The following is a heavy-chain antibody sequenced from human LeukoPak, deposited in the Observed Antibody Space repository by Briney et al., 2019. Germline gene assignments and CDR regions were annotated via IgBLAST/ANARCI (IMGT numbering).Heavy chain of an antibody. D-gene: IGHD3-9*01. CDR2: ISYDGSNK. V-gene: IGHV3-30*18. J-gene: IGHJ4*02. CDR1: GFTFSSYG. Sequence: GESLRLSCAASGFTFSSYGMHWVRQAPGKGLEWVAVISYDGSNKYYADSVKGRFTISRDNSKNTLYLQMNSLRAEDTAVYYCAKERVLRYFDAPDYWGQGTLVTVSS. CDR3: AKERVLRYFDAPDY.